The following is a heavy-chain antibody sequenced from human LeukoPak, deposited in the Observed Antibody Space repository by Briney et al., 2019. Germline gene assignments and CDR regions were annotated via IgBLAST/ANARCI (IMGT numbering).Heavy chain of an antibody. D-gene: IGHD6-19*01. V-gene: IGHV4-30-2*01. CDR1: GGSISSGGYY. Sequence: SQTLSLTCTVSGGSISSGGYYWSWIRQPPGKGLEWIGYIYHSGSTYYNPSLKSRVAISADMSKNQISLKLTSVTGADTAVYYCAGERGEEYSSGWYKTNYFYNWGQGIRVTVSS. CDR2: IYHSGST. CDR3: AGERGEEYSSGWYKTNYFYN. J-gene: IGHJ4*02.